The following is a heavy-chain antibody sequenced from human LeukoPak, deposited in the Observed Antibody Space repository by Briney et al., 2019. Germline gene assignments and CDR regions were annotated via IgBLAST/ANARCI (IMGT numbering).Heavy chain of an antibody. D-gene: IGHD3-22*01. Sequence: GASVKVSCKASGYTFTSYGISWVRQAPGQGLEWMGWISAYNGNTNYAQKLQGRVTMTTDTSTSTAYTELRSLRSDDTAVYYCARDLSFSRYDSSGLNSDYWGQGTLVTVSS. CDR3: ARDLSFSRYDSSGLNSDY. CDR1: GYTFTSYG. V-gene: IGHV1-18*01. J-gene: IGHJ4*02. CDR2: ISAYNGNT.